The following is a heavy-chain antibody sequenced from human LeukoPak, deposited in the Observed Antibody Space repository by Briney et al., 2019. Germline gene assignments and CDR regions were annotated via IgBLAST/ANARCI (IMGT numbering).Heavy chain of an antibody. V-gene: IGHV4-34*01. CDR2: INHSGST. CDR1: GGSFSGYY. D-gene: IGHD2-15*01. Sequence: SETLSLTCAVYGGSFSGYYWSWIRQPPGKGLDWIGEINHSGSTNYNPSLKSRVTISVDTSKNQFSLKLSSVTAADTAVYYCARHNIGYCSGGSCYSVNNYYYYYMDVWGKGTTVTVSS. J-gene: IGHJ6*03. CDR3: ARHNIGYCSGGSCYSVNNYYYYYMDV.